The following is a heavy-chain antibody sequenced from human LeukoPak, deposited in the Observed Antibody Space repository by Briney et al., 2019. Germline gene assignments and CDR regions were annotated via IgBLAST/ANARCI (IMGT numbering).Heavy chain of an antibody. V-gene: IGHV4-34*01. CDR1: GGSFSGYY. CDR2: INHSGST. J-gene: IGHJ5*02. Sequence: PSETLSLTCAVYGGSFSGYYWSWIRQPPGKGLEWIGEINHSGSTNYNPSLNSQVTISIDPYKNQFSLKLSSVTAADPAVYYCARAGATVVTASNWFDPWGQGTLVTVSS. D-gene: IGHD2-21*02. CDR3: ARAGATVVTASNWFDP.